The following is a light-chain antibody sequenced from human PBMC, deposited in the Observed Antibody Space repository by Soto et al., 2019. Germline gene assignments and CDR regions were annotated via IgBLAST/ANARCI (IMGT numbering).Light chain of an antibody. CDR3: HQYDSLPPT. CDR2: DAT. V-gene: IGKV1-33*01. Sequence: IQMTQSPSSLSVSLGNRVTITCQASQDIATYLNWYQQKPGKAPKLLIFDATNLETGVPSRFSGSGSRTHYSLTISSLQPEDFATYYCHQYDSLPPTFGQGTRLEI. CDR1: QDIATY. J-gene: IGKJ5*01.